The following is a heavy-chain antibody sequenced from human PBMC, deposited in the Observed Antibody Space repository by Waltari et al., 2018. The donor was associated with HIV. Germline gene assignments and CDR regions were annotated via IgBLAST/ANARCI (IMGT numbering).Heavy chain of an antibody. CDR2: INPNRGAT. D-gene: IGHD3-10*01. V-gene: IGHV1-2*02. Sequence: QVQLVQSGAEVKSPGDSVKVSCKASGYTFTGYYIHWVRQAPGQGLEWLGWINPNRGATNYAQKCQGRVIMTRETSINAVYMELSRLTADDTAVYYCTRVGFGSGTYYFPGGYWGQGTLVTVSS. CDR1: GYTFTGYY. CDR3: TRVGFGSGTYYFPGGY. J-gene: IGHJ4*02.